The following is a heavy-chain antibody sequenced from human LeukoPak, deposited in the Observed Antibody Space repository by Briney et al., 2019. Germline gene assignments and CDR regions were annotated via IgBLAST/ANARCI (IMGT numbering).Heavy chain of an antibody. J-gene: IGHJ4*02. CDR1: GFTFSSYS. D-gene: IGHD3-10*01. Sequence: GGSLRLSCAASGFTFSSYSMNWVRQAPGKVLEWVSSISSSSSYIYYADSVKGRFTIYRDNAKNSLYLQMNSLRAEDTAVYYCARTERAILWFGEFDYWGQGTLVTVSS. CDR2: ISSSSSYI. V-gene: IGHV3-21*01. CDR3: ARTERAILWFGEFDY.